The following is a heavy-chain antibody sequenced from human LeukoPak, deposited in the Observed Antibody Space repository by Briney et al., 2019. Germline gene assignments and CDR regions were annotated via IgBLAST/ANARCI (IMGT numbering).Heavy chain of an antibody. CDR2: IKQDGSET. V-gene: IGHV3-7*01. CDR1: GFTFSNYW. J-gene: IGHJ4*02. CDR3: ARGGSGYSYGKIDS. Sequence: GGSLRLSCAASGFTFSNYWMNWVRQAPGKGLEGVANIKQDGSETYYVDSVKGRFTISRDNAKNSLYLQMNSLRDEDTAVYYRARGGSGYSYGKIDSWGQGILVTVSS. D-gene: IGHD5-18*01.